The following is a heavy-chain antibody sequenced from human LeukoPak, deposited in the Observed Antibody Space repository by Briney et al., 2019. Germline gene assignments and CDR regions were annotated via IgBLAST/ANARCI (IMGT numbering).Heavy chain of an antibody. V-gene: IGHV3-30*03. J-gene: IGHJ4*02. CDR1: GFTFSSYG. CDR2: ISYDGSNK. D-gene: IGHD1-26*01. Sequence: GGSLRLSCAASGFTFSSYGMHWVRQAPGKGLEWVAVISYDGSNKYYADSVKGRFTISRDNSKNTLYLQMNSLRAEDTAVYYCAPRPGGGSGSYSSFDYWGQGTLVTVSS. CDR3: APRPGGGSGSYSSFDY.